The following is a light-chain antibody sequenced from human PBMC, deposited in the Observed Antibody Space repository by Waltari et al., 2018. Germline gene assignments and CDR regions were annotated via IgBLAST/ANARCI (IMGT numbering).Light chain of an antibody. Sequence: SSELTQDPAVSVPLGQTVRFTCQGDSLRTSYASWYQLKRGQATVLVIDGKDKRPSGFPDRISGYSSGTTSSLTITVAQAEDEADYYCSSRNGRANQVVFAGGTKVTVL. J-gene: IGLJ3*02. CDR3: SSRNGRANQVV. CDR2: GKD. V-gene: IGLV3-19*01. CDR1: SLRTSY.